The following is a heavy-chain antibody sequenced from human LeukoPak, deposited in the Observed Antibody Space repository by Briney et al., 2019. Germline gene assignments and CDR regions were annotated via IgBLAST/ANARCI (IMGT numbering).Heavy chain of an antibody. CDR2: ISAYNGNT. V-gene: IGHV1-18*01. CDR3: ARDRRTARAAGSWFDP. CDR1: GYTFTSYG. Sequence: GASVKVSCEASGYTFTSYGISWVRQAPGQGLEWMGWISAYNGNTNYAQKLQGRVTMTTDTSTSTAYMELRSLRSDDTAVYYCARDRRTARAAGSWFDPWGQGTLVTVSS. D-gene: IGHD2-15*01. J-gene: IGHJ5*02.